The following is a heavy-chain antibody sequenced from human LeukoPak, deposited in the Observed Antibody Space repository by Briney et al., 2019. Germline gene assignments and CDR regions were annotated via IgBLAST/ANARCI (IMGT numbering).Heavy chain of an antibody. CDR3: ARDEPREGRGFYYYYMDV. V-gene: IGHV1-69*05. D-gene: IGHD3-10*01. CDR2: IIPIFGTA. Sequence: SVKVSCKASGGTFSSYAISWVRQAPGQGLEWMGGIIPIFGTANYAQKFQGRVTITTDESTSTAYMELSSLRSEDTAVYYCARDEPREGRGFYYYYMDVWGKGTTVTVSS. CDR1: GGTFSSYA. J-gene: IGHJ6*03.